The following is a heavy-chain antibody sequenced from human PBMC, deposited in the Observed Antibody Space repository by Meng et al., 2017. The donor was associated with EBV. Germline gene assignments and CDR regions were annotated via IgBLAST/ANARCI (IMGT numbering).Heavy chain of an antibody. CDR2: IYWDDDK. J-gene: IGHJ4*02. CDR3: AHGHMIQGDEKPPSFDH. V-gene: IGHV2-5*02. CDR1: GLLPGHCGVG. Sequence: LQGSVPTHVTPTQTLTLTVPFSGLLPGHCGVGGGVIRQPPGEALQWLAIIYWDDDKRYSPSLNNRLTITKDTSNSQVVLTMTNVDPVDTATYYCAHGHMIQGDEKPPSFDHWGQGALVTVSS. D-gene: IGHD3-10*01.